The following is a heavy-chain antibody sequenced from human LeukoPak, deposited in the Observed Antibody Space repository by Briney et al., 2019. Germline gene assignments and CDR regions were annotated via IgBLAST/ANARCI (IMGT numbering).Heavy chain of an antibody. Sequence: PSETLSLTCTVSGGSISSYYWSWIRQPPGKGLEWIGYIYYSWSTNYNPSLMSRVTISVDTSKNQFSLKLSSVTAADTAVYYCASKYSSGWYEAFDIWGQGTMVTVSS. CDR2: IYYSWST. V-gene: IGHV4-59*01. CDR1: GGSISSYY. D-gene: IGHD6-19*01. J-gene: IGHJ3*02. CDR3: ASKYSSGWYEAFDI.